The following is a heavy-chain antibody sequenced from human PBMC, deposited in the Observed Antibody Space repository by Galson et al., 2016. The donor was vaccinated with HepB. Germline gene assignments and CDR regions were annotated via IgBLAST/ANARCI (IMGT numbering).Heavy chain of an antibody. CDR3: AKGGDYDA. CDR1: GFTFSGYW. D-gene: IGHD2-21*02. V-gene: IGHV3-23*01. J-gene: IGHJ5*02. CDR2: IVPGGDST. Sequence: SLRLSCAVSGFTFSGYWMSWVRQAPGKGLEWVSAIVPGGDSTYYADSVTARFIVSRDNSQNTLYLQMNSLRADDTAVYYCAKGGDYDAWGQGTLVIVSS.